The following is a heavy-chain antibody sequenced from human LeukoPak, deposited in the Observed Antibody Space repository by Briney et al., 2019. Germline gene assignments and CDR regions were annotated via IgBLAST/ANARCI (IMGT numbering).Heavy chain of an antibody. CDR2: MNPNSGNT. D-gene: IGHD6-13*01. CDR3: ARAGLRAAAGTAPNY. V-gene: IGHV1-8*01. CDR1: GYTFTSYD. J-gene: IGHJ4*02. Sequence: ASVKVSCKASGYTFTSYDINWVRQATAQGLEWMGWMNPNSGNTGYAQKFQGRVTMTRNTSISTAYMELSSLRSEDTAVYYCARAGLRAAAGTAPNYWGQRTLVTVSS.